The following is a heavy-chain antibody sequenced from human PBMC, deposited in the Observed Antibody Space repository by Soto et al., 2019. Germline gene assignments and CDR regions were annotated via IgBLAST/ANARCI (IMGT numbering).Heavy chain of an antibody. V-gene: IGHV3-23*01. CDR3: AKERATTTAFDF. Sequence: PGGSLSLSCAASGFTFSRDGMSWVRQAPGKGLEWVSLITDNGGSTYYADSVKGRFTISRDNTKNTLFLQMNSLRAEDTAVYYCAKERATTTAFDFWGQGALVTVSS. CDR2: ITDNGGST. D-gene: IGHD4-17*01. CDR1: GFTFSRDG. J-gene: IGHJ4*02.